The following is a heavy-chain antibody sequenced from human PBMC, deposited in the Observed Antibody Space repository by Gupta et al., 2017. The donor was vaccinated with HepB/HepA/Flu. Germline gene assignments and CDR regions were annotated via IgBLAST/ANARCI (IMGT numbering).Heavy chain of an antibody. Sequence: QVQLVQSGGEVTKPGASVTVSCQASGYNFRRYGISWIRQAQGQGLEWMAWISAYNGKTNYAQNFQGRGTMTTDTSTSTAYMELRSLRSGDTAIYDCARDGPDYGNYINFDYWGQGTLVTVSS. J-gene: IGHJ4*02. V-gene: IGHV1-18*01. D-gene: IGHD4-11*01. CDR1: GYNFRRYG. CDR3: ARDGPDYGNYINFDY. CDR2: ISAYNGKT.